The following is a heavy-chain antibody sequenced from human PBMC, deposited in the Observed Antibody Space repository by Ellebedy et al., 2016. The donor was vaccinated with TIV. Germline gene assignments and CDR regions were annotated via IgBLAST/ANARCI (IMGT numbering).Heavy chain of an antibody. V-gene: IGHV3-74*01. J-gene: IGHJ6*02. CDR3: ARAYPYYDFWSGYYGLYYYYGMDV. D-gene: IGHD3-3*01. CDR1: GFTFSSYW. CDR2: INSDGTST. Sequence: GESLKISCAASGFTFSSYWMHWVRQAPGKGLVWVSRINSDGTSTSYADSVKGRFTISRDNSKNTLYLQMNSLRAEDTAVYYCARAYPYYDFWSGYYGLYYYYGMDVWGQGTTVTVSS.